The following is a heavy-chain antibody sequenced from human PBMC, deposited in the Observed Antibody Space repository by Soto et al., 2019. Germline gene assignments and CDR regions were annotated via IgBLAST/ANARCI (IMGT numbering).Heavy chain of an antibody. D-gene: IGHD3-22*01. V-gene: IGHV1-69*06. CDR2: IIPIFGRA. J-gene: IGHJ4*02. CDR3: ARGWYYYDSSGYAFDY. Sequence: SVKVSCKASGDTFSSYAISWVRQAPGQGLEWMGGIIPIFGRANYAQKFKGRVTITADKSTSTAYMELISLRSEDTAMYYCARGWYYYDSSGYAFDYWGQGTQVTVSS. CDR1: GDTFSSYA.